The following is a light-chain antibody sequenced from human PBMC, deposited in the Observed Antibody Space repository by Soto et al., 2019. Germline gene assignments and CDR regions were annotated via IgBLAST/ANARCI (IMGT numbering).Light chain of an antibody. V-gene: IGKV3-15*01. Sequence: EIVMTQSPATLSVSPEERATLFCRASQSVSSNLAWYQQKPGQAPRLLIYGASTRATVISARFSGRGSGTEFTLTISSLQSEDFAVYYCQQYNNWPSFGQGTKVDIK. CDR3: QQYNNWPS. J-gene: IGKJ1*01. CDR1: QSVSSN. CDR2: GAS.